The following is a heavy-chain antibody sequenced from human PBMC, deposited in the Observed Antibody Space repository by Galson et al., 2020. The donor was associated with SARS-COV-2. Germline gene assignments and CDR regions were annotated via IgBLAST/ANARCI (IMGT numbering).Heavy chain of an antibody. Sequence: TGGSLRLSCAASGFTFSSYGMHWVRQAPGKGLEWVAVISYDGSNKYYADSVKGRFTTSRDNSKNTLYLQMNSLRAEDTAVYYCAKDYYGDYGVPGYWGQGNLVTVSS. D-gene: IGHD4-17*01. CDR1: GFTFSSYG. V-gene: IGHV3-30*18. J-gene: IGHJ4*02. CDR3: AKDYYGDYGVPGY. CDR2: ISYDGSNK.